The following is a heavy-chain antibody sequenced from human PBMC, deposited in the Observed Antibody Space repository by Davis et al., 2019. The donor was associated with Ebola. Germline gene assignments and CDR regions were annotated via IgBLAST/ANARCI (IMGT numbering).Heavy chain of an antibody. J-gene: IGHJ6*04. CDR2: INPTAGDP. V-gene: IGHV1-46*01. Sequence: ASVKVSCKASGYTFREYYIHWVRQAPGQGLEWMGLINPTAGDPRYAPRFRGRVTMTRDTSTSSVYMELNSLGYDDTAVYFCARAGYGSDLPDTYFYYYGMDVWGKGTTVAVSS. CDR1: GYTFREYY. CDR3: ARAGYGSDLPDTYFYYYGMDV. D-gene: IGHD1-26*01.